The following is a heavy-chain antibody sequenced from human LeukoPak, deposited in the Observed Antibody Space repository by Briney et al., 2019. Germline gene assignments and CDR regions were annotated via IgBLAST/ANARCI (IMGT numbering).Heavy chain of an antibody. V-gene: IGHV3-21*01. D-gene: IGHD2-8*02. CDR1: GFTFSSYS. Sequence: KSGGSLRLSCAASGFTFSSYSMNWVRQAPGKGLEWVSSISSSSSYIYYADSMKGRLTISRDNAKNSLFLQMNDLRAEDTAVYYCARDRRYFDTGGLGGPDYWGQGTLITVSS. J-gene: IGHJ4*02. CDR2: ISSSSSYI. CDR3: ARDRRYFDTGGLGGPDY.